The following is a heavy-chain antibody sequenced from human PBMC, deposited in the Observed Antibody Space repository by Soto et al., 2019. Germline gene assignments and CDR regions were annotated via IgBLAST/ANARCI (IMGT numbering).Heavy chain of an antibody. D-gene: IGHD3-22*01. V-gene: IGHV4-31*03. CDR3: ARIAVDYYDSSGYSSSDY. CDR2: IYYSGST. CDR1: GGSISSGGYY. Sequence: SETLSLTCTVSGGSISSGGYYWSWIRQHPGKGLEWIGYIYYSGSTYYNPSLKSRVTISVDTSKNQFSLKLSSVTAADTAVYYCARIAVDYYDSSGYSSSDYWGQGTLVTVSS. J-gene: IGHJ4*02.